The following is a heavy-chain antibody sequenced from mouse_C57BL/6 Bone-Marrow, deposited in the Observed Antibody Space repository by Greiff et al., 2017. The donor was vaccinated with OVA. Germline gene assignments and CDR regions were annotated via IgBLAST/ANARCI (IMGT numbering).Heavy chain of an antibody. J-gene: IGHJ1*03. Sequence: DVKLVESGGGLVKPGGSLKLSCAASGFTFSDYGMHWVRQAPEKGLEWVAYISSGSSTIYYADTVKGRFTISRDNAKNTLFLQMTSLRSEDTAMYYCARDWTTVVPIFDVWGTGTTVTVSS. CDR3: ARDWTTVVPIFDV. D-gene: IGHD1-1*01. V-gene: IGHV5-17*01. CDR2: ISSGSSTI. CDR1: GFTFSDYG.